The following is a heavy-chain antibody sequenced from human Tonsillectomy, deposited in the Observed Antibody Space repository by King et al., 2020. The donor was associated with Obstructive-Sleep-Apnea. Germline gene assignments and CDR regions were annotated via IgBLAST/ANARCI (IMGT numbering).Heavy chain of an antibody. Sequence: VQLVQSGAEVKKPGSSVKVSCKASGGTFSSYAISWVRQAPGQGLEWMGGIIPILGIANYAQKFQGRVTITADKSTSTAYMELSSLRSEDTAVYYCASSPLNYDILTGYEYYFDYWGQGTLVTVSS. J-gene: IGHJ4*02. V-gene: IGHV1-69*10. CDR1: GGTFSSYA. D-gene: IGHD3-9*01. CDR2: IIPILGIA. CDR3: ASSPLNYDILTGYEYYFDY.